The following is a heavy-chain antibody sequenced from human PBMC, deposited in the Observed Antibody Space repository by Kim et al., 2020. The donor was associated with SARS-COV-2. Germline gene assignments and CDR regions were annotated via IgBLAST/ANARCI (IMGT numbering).Heavy chain of an antibody. CDR2: IWYDGSNK. CDR1: GFTFSSYG. Sequence: GGSLRLSCAASGFTFSSYGMHWVRQAPGKGLEWVAVIWYDGSNKYYADSVKGRFTISRDNSKNTLYLQMNSLRAEDTAVYYCARDGGSYLGHWFDPWGQGTLVTVSS. CDR3: ARDGGSYLGHWFDP. J-gene: IGHJ5*02. V-gene: IGHV3-33*01. D-gene: IGHD1-26*01.